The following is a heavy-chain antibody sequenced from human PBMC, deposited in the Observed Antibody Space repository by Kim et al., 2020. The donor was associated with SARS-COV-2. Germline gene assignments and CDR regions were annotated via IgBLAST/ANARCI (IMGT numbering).Heavy chain of an antibody. CDR3: AKGFVVVTATRFDY. D-gene: IGHD2-21*02. CDR2: ISYDGSNK. J-gene: IGHJ4*02. V-gene: IGHV3-30*18. Sequence: GGSLRLSCAASGFTFSSYGMHWVRQAPGKGLEWVAVISYDGSNKYYADSVKGRFTISRDNSKNTLYLQMNSLRAEDTAVYYCAKGFVVVTATRFDYWGQGTLVTVSS. CDR1: GFTFSSYG.